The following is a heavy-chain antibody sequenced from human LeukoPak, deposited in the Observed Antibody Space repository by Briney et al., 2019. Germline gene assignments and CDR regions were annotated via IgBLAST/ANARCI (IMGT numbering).Heavy chain of an antibody. D-gene: IGHD2-15*01. CDR2: INPNSGGT. V-gene: IGHV1-2*02. CDR1: GYTFTSYG. CDR3: ARTYCSGGSCYPNWFDP. J-gene: IGHJ5*02. Sequence: ASVKVSCKASGYTFTSYGISWVRQTPGQGLEWMGWINPNSGGTNYAQKFQGRVTMTRDTSISTAYMELSRLRSDDTAVYYCARTYCSGGSCYPNWFDPWGQGTLVTVSS.